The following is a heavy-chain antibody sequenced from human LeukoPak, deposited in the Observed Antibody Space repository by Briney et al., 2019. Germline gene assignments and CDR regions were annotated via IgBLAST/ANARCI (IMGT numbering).Heavy chain of an antibody. D-gene: IGHD2-2*01. V-gene: IGHV3-15*05. CDR3: TTDSYCSTTTCYASSNYYYGLDV. CDR1: GFTFSNAW. CDR2: IYRNADGGTT. Sequence: GGSLRLSCAASGFTFSNAWMTWVRQAPGKGLEWVGRIYRNADGGTTDYAAPVKGRFTISRDDSKNTLYLQMNSLKTEDTAVYYCTTDSYCSTTTCYASSNYYYGLDVWAKGPRSPSP. J-gene: IGHJ6*02.